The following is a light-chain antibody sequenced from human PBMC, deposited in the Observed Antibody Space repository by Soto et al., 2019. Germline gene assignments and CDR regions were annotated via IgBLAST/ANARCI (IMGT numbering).Light chain of an antibody. J-gene: IGLJ2*01. CDR1: SXSVPTTYY. CDR2: STN. V-gene: IGLV8-61*01. Sequence: QTVVTQEPSFSVSPGGTVTLTCGXTSXSVPTTYYPSWYQQTPGQAPRTLIYSTNIRSSGVPDRFSGSILGNKAALTITGAQADDESDYHCMLYMGGGLVVFGGGTKLTVL. CDR3: MLYMGGGLVV.